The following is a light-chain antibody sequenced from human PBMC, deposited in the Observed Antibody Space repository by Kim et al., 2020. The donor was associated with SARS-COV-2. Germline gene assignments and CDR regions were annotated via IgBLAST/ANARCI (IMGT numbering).Light chain of an antibody. CDR3: QAWDSSTGV. V-gene: IGLV3-1*01. CDR2: QDS. J-gene: IGLJ1*01. CDR1: KLGDKY. Sequence: SYELTQPPSVSVSPGQTASITCSGDKLGDKYACWYQQKPGQSPVLVIYQDSKRPSGIPERFSGSNSGNTATLTFSGTQAMDEADYYCQAWDSSTGVFGTG.